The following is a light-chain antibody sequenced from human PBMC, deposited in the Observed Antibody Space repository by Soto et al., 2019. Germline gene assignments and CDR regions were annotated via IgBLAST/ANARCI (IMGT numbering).Light chain of an antibody. CDR3: QVYGMSPKT. Sequence: EIVLTQSPCTLSLSPGERATLSYRPGQSVSSSYLAWYQQKPGQAPRLLIYGASSRATGIPDRFSGSGSGTDFTLTISRLEPEDFAVYYCQVYGMSPKTFGQGTKVDI. J-gene: IGKJ1*01. CDR1: QSVSSSY. V-gene: IGKV3-20*01. CDR2: GAS.